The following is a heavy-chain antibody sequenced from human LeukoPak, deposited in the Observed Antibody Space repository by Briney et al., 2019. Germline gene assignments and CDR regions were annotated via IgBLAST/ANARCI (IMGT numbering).Heavy chain of an antibody. V-gene: IGHV1-69*13. CDR2: FIPIFGTA. CDR1: GGTFTSYA. D-gene: IGHD2-15*01. J-gene: IGHJ6*02. CDR3: ARDGGCSGGSCYYGMDV. Sequence: SVKVSCKASGGTFTSYAISWARQSPGPGLEWMGGFIPIFGTANYAQKLQGRVTINADESTSTAYMELSSLRSEDTAVYYCARDGGCSGGSCYYGMDVWGQGTTVTVSS.